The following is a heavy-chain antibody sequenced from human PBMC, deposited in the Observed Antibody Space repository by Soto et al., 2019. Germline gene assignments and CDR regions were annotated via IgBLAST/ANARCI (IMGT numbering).Heavy chain of an antibody. Sequence: GGSLRLSCAASGFMFANYAMGWVRQAPGRGLDWVSAITGSGSGTYYEDSVKSRVTVFRDNSKKTLYLQIHSLIVEDTAILFFAKWDTHGIIFPRVGGYYYSYDMDVWGQGATVMVSS. J-gene: IGHJ6*02. CDR3: AKWDTHGIIFPRVGGYYYSYDMDV. CDR2: ITGSGSGT. D-gene: IGHD1-26*01. CDR1: GFMFANYA. V-gene: IGHV3-23*01.